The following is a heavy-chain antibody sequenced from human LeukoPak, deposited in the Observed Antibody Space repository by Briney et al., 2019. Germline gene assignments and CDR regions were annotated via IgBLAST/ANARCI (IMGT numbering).Heavy chain of an antibody. CDR1: GFTFSSYS. CDR3: ARFSSGIQDY. D-gene: IGHD1-26*01. CDR2: ISSSSSYI. J-gene: IGHJ4*02. V-gene: IGHV3-21*04. Sequence: GGSLRLSCATSGFTFSSYSMNWVRQAPGKGLEWVSSISSSSSYINYADSVEGRFTISRDNAKNSLYLQMNSLRAEDTAVYYCARFSSGIQDYWGQGTLVTVSS.